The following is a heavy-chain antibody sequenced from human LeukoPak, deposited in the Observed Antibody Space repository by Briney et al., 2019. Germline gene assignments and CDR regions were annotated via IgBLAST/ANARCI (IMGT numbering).Heavy chain of an antibody. V-gene: IGHV3-30*02. CDR3: AKGRSDFDY. CDR2: IRSDEINK. Sequence: GSSVKVSCKASGGTFSSYGMHWVRQAPGKGLEWVAFIRSDEINKYYADSVKGRFTISRDNSKNTLYVQMNSLRVEDTAVYYCAKGRSDFDYWGQGTLVTVSS. J-gene: IGHJ4*02. CDR1: GGTFSSYG.